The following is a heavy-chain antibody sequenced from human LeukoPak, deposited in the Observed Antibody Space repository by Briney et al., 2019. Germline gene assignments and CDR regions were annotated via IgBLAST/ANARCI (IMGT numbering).Heavy chain of an antibody. V-gene: IGHV1-24*01. CDR1: GYTVTELS. D-gene: IGHD3-22*01. Sequence: ASVKVSCKVSGYTVTELSMHWVRQSPGKGLEWMGGFHPEDGETIYAQKFQGRVTMTEDTSTDTVYMELSSLRSEDTAVYYCARDPKLFRSSGYVEAWGQGTLVTVSS. J-gene: IGHJ4*02. CDR2: FHPEDGET. CDR3: ARDPKLFRSSGYVEA.